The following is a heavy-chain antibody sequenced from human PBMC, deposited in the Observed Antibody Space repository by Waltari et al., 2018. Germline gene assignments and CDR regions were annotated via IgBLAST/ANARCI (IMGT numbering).Heavy chain of an antibody. V-gene: IGHV3-30*02. CDR3: ARDGSSSSFDY. Sequence: QVKLVESGGGVVQPGGSLRLSCAASGFPFSVSGIHGVRQAPGTGLELVAFIRYDETHKYYADSVKGRFTISRDNSKNPVDLHMNSLRAEDTAVYYCARDGSSSSFDYWGQGTLVTVSS. D-gene: IGHD6-6*01. J-gene: IGHJ4*02. CDR2: IRYDETHK. CDR1: GFPFSVSG.